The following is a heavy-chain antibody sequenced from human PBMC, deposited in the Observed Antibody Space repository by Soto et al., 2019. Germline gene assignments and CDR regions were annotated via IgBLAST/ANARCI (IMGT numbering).Heavy chain of an antibody. CDR2: IIPIFGTA. CDR1: GGTFSSYA. V-gene: IGHV1-69*13. J-gene: IGHJ5*02. D-gene: IGHD2-2*01. CDR3: ARVPIVVVPAASNWFDP. Sequence: SVKVSCKASGGTFSSYAISWVRQAPGQGLEWMGGIIPIFGTANYAQKFQGRVTITADESTSTAYMELSSLRSEDTAVYYCARVPIVVVPAASNWFDPWGQGTLVTVSS.